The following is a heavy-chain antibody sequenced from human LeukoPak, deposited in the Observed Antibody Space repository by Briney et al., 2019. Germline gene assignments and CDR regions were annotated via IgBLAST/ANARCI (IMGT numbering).Heavy chain of an antibody. J-gene: IGHJ4*02. D-gene: IGHD3-16*02. V-gene: IGHV4-34*01. CDR3: ASHYSSGSYRYTGSFDS. Sequence: SETLSLTCAVYGGSFSDYYWSWIRQPPGKGLEWIGEINHSETTNYSPSLKSRVSISVDTSKNQFSLKLNSVTAADAAMYYCASHYSSGSYRYTGSFDSWGQGMLVSLSS. CDR2: INHSETT. CDR1: GGSFSDYY.